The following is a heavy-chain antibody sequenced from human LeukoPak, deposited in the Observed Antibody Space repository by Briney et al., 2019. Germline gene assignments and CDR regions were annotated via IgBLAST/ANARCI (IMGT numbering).Heavy chain of an antibody. V-gene: IGHV3-7*03. CDR3: AKGGSSYSEMDY. CDR2: IKQDGSEK. J-gene: IGHJ4*02. D-gene: IGHD4-11*01. Sequence: GGSLRLSCAASGFTVSNNYMSWVRQAPGKGLEWVANIKQDGSEKYYVDSVKGRFTISRDNAKNSLCLQMNSLRADDTAVYYCAKGGSSYSEMDYWGQGTLVTVSS. CDR1: GFTVSNNY.